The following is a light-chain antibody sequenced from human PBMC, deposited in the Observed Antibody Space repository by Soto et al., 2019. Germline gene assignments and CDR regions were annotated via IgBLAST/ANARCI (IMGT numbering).Light chain of an antibody. CDR1: QSVSSSY. CDR2: GAS. Sequence: TVLTQSPGTLSLSPGEGATLSCRASQSVSSSYLAWYQQQPGQAPRLLIYGASSRATGIPDRFSGSGSGTDFTLTSSRLEPEDFAVYYCQQYGTSPLSFGGGTKVEIK. CDR3: QQYGTSPLS. V-gene: IGKV3-20*01. J-gene: IGKJ4*01.